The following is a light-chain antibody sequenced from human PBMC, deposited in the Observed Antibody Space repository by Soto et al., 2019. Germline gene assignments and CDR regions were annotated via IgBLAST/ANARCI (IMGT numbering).Light chain of an antibody. Sequence: QSVLTQPPSVSGAPGQRVTLSCTGSSSNIGALYDVHWYQQLPGTAPKLLIYANSNRPSGVPDRFSGSKSDTSASLSITGLQAEDEADYYCQSYDSGLSGPLFGGGTKLTVL. CDR2: ANS. CDR3: QSYDSGLSGPL. V-gene: IGLV1-40*01. CDR1: SSNIGALYD. J-gene: IGLJ2*01.